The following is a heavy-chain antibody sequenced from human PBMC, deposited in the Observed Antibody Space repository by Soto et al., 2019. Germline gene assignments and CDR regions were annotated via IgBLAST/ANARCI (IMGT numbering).Heavy chain of an antibody. CDR2: INPSGGST. Sequence: VSVKGSCKAAGYSFTSDYMRWVRQAPGQGLEWMGIINPSGGSTSYAQKFQGRVTMTRDTSTSTVYMELSSLRSEDTAVYYCARDLLRRGPNCYDSTGFDYWRQGSLVTVSS. CDR3: ARDLLRRGPNCYDSTGFDY. J-gene: IGHJ4*02. V-gene: IGHV1-46*01. D-gene: IGHD3-22*01. CDR1: GYSFTSDY.